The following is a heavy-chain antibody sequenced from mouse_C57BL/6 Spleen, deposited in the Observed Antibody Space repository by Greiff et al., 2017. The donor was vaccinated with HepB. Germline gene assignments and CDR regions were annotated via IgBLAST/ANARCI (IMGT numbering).Heavy chain of an antibody. CDR3: ASAYYYGSSWYFDV. CDR1: GYTFTDYN. D-gene: IGHD1-1*01. CDR2: INPNNGGT. Sequence: VQLKQSGPELVKPGASVKMSCKASGYTFTDYNMHWVKQSHGKSLEWIGYINPNNGGTSYNQKFKGKATLTVNKSSSTAYMELRSLTSEDSAVYYCASAYYYGSSWYFDVWGTGTTVTVSS. V-gene: IGHV1-22*01. J-gene: IGHJ1*03.